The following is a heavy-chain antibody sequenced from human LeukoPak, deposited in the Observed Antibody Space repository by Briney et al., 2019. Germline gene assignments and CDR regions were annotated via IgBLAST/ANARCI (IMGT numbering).Heavy chain of an antibody. Sequence: SVKVSCKASGYTFTTYGISWVRQAPGQGLEWMGWISGYNGNRNNAQKLQGRVTMTTDTSTSTAYMELRSLRPDDTAVYYCARDGRYNLNYADYWGQGTLVTVSS. CDR2: ISGYNGNR. CDR1: GYTFTTYG. V-gene: IGHV1-18*01. J-gene: IGHJ4*02. D-gene: IGHD1-20*01. CDR3: ARDGRYNLNYADY.